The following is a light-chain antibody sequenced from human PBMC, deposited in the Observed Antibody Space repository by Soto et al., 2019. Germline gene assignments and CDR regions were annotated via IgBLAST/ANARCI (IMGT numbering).Light chain of an antibody. CDR1: QSISNW. Sequence: DVQMTQSPSTLPASVGDRVTITCRASQSISNWLAWYQQKPGKAPTLLIYDASSLESGVPSRFSGSGSGTEFTLTITSLQPDDFATYYCQQYNSYPWTLGQGTKVDIK. J-gene: IGKJ1*01. CDR3: QQYNSYPWT. V-gene: IGKV1-5*01. CDR2: DAS.